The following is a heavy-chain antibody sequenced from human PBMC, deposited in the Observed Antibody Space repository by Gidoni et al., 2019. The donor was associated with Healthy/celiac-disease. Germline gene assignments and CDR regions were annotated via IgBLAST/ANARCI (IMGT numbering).Heavy chain of an antibody. J-gene: IGHJ4*02. CDR2: ISGSGGST. V-gene: IGHV3-23*01. CDR1: GFTFSSYA. CDR3: AKDPPGGLRFPYFDY. Sequence: EVQLLESGGGLVQPGGSLRLSFAAFGFTFSSYAMRWVRQAPGKGLEWVSAISGSGGSTYYADSVKGRFTISRDNSKNTLYLQMNSLRAEDTAVYYCAKDPPGGLRFPYFDYWGQGTLVTVSS. D-gene: IGHD5-12*01.